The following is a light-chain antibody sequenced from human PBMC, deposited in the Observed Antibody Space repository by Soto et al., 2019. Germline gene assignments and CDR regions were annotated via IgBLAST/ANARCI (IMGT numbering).Light chain of an antibody. J-gene: IGLJ1*01. Sequence: QSALTQPPSASGSPGQSVTISCTGTGSDVGGYNYVSWYQQHPGKAPKLMIYEVSKRPSGVPDRFSGSKSGNTASLTVSGLQAEDEADYYCSSYAGSNNYVFGTGTKLTVL. CDR2: EVS. V-gene: IGLV2-8*01. CDR1: GSDVGGYNY. CDR3: SSYAGSNNYV.